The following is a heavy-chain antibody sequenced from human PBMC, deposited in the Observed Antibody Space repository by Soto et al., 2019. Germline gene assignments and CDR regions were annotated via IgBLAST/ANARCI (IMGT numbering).Heavy chain of an antibody. Sequence: GGSLRLSCAASGFAFSSYAMSWVRRAPGKGLEWVSSISITSNYIYYAASMKGRFTVSRDNAQDSLYLQMNSLRADDTALYYCARVTSLSAPPDYWGQGTLVTVSS. CDR3: ARVTSLSAPPDY. J-gene: IGHJ4*02. CDR2: ISITSNYI. CDR1: GFAFSSYA. D-gene: IGHD6-6*01. V-gene: IGHV3-21*01.